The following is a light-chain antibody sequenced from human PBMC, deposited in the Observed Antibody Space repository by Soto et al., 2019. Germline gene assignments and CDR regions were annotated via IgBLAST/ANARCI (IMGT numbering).Light chain of an antibody. CDR2: AAS. J-gene: IGKJ4*01. Sequence: DIQMTQSPSSLSASVGDRVTITCRASQGISTFLAWYQQKPGKVPRLLIYAASTLQSGVPSRFSGRGPGKDFTLTISSLQPEDVATYYGQKNNSPPPTFGGGPRWRSN. CDR3: QKNNSPPPT. CDR1: QGISTF. V-gene: IGKV1-27*01.